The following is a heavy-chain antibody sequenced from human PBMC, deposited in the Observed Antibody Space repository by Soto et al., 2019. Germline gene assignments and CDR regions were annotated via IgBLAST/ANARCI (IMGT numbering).Heavy chain of an antibody. CDR1: GFTFSSYA. CDR3: AKDMGVEAILGDLDY. V-gene: IGHV3-23*01. J-gene: IGHJ4*02. D-gene: IGHD2-15*01. CDR2: ISGSGGST. Sequence: EVQLLESVGGLVQPGGSLRFSCAASGFTFSSYAMSWVRLAPGKGLEWVSAISGSGGSTYYADSVKGRFTISSDNSKNTLDLQMNSLRAEDTAVYYCAKDMGVEAILGDLDYWGQGTLVTVSS.